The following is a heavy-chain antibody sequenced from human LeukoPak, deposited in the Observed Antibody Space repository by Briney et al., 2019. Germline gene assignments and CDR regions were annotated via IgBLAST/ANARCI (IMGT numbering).Heavy chain of an antibody. D-gene: IGHD1-26*01. CDR2: IYYTGST. V-gene: IGHV4-39*01. CDR3: ARRGGSYRYFDY. CDR1: GASISSASYY. Sequence: SETLSLTCTVSGASISSASYYWGWVRQPPGKGLEWIGSIYYTGSTYFNPSLKSRVTLSVDTSKNQFPLKLSSVPAADTAVYYCARRGGSYRYFDYWGQGALVTVSS. J-gene: IGHJ4*02.